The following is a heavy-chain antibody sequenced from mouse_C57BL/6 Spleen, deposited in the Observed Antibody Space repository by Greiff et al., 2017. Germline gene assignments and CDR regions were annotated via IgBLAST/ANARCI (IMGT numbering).Heavy chain of an antibody. D-gene: IGHD2-12*01. Sequence: QVKLQQPGTALVKPGASVKLSCKASGYTFTSYWMHWVKQRPGQGLEWIGNINPSKGGTNYNEKFKSKATLTVDKSSRTASMQRSSLTSDDSAVYYCARYDGWFAYWGQGTLVTVSA. V-gene: IGHV1-53*01. CDR2: INPSKGGT. J-gene: IGHJ3*01. CDR3: ARYDGWFAY. CDR1: GYTFTSYW.